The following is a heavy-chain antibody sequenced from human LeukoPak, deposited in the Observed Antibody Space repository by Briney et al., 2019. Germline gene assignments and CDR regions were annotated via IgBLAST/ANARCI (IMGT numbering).Heavy chain of an antibody. D-gene: IGHD6-6*01. CDR1: GGTINDFA. CDR2: LSPMLA. Sequence: ASVKVSCKVVGGTINDFAISWVRQAPGQGLEWVGGLSPMLATYAQRFWGRVTITADESTDTVYMELGSLTSEDTATYFCARDREISARPGGWFDPWGQGTLVTVSS. V-gene: IGHV1-69*13. CDR3: ARDREISARPGGWFDP. J-gene: IGHJ5*02.